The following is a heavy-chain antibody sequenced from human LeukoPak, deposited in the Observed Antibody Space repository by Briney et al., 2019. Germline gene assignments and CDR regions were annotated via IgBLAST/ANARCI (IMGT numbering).Heavy chain of an antibody. CDR3: ARYCSGGSCYSRSRRNWFDP. CDR2: INHSGST. D-gene: IGHD2-15*01. V-gene: IGHV4-34*01. J-gene: IGHJ5*02. Sequence: SETLSLTCAVYGGSFSGYYWSWIRQPPGKGLEWIGEINHSGSTNYNPSLKSRVTISVDTSKNQFSLKLSSVTAADTAVYYCARYCSGGSCYSRSRRNWFDPWGQGTLVTVSS. CDR1: GGSFSGYY.